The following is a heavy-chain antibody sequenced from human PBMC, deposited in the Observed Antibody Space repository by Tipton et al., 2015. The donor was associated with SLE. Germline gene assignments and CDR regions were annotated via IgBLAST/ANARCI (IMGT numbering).Heavy chain of an antibody. CDR3: ARHGSGWGPSPYYFDY. Sequence: LRLSCTVSGGSISSGSYYWSWIRQPAGKGLEWIGRIYTSGSTNYNPSLKSRVTISVDTSKNQFSLKLSSVTAADTAVYYCARHGSGWGPSPYYFDYWGQGTLVTVSS. V-gene: IGHV4-61*02. D-gene: IGHD3-3*01. J-gene: IGHJ4*02. CDR1: GGSISSGSYY. CDR2: IYTSGST.